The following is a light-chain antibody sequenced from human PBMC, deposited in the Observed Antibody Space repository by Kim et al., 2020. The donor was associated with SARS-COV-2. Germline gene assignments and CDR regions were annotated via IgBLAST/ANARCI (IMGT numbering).Light chain of an antibody. Sequence: GQHATISYSGRGSNVRSKTVNWSQQSPGAAPKLLIYSSEQRPSGVPDRFSGSKSGTSASLAISGLQSEDEADYYCAAWDDSLIGRVFGGGTKVTVL. V-gene: IGLV1-44*01. CDR3: AAWDDSLIGRV. CDR1: GSNVRSKT. CDR2: SSE. J-gene: IGLJ3*02.